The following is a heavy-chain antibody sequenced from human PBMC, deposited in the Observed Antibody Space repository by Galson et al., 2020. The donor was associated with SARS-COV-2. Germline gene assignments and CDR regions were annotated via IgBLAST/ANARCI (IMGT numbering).Heavy chain of an antibody. J-gene: IGHJ4*02. CDR3: TTGGATILY. D-gene: IGHD1-26*01. Sequence: TGGSLRLSCAVSGVTFNNVWMSWVRQAPGKGLEWVGRIKSNTDGGTTDYAARVKDRFTISRDDSKNTLFLQMNSLKSEDTAVYYCTTGGATILYWGQGTLVTVSS. V-gene: IGHV3-15*01. CDR1: GVTFNNVW. CDR2: IKSNTDGGTT.